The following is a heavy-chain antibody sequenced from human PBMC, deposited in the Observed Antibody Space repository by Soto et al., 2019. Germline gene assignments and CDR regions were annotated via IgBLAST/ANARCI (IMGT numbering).Heavy chain of an antibody. CDR1: GGSISSSSYY. Sequence: SETLSLTCIVSGGSISSSSYYWGWIRQPPGKGLEWIGSIYYSGSTNYNPSLKSRVTISVDTSKNQFSLKLSSVTAADTAVYYCARGGGVVVTAAIYFDYWGQGTLVTVSS. CDR3: ARGGGVVVTAAIYFDY. V-gene: IGHV4-39*07. CDR2: IYYSGST. J-gene: IGHJ4*02. D-gene: IGHD2-2*01.